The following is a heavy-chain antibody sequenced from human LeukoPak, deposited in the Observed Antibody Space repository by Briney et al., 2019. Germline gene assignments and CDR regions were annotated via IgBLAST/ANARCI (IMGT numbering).Heavy chain of an antibody. Sequence: GGPLRLSCAASGFTFSSYSMNWVRQAPGKGLEWVSSISSSSSYIYYADSVKGRFTISRDNAKNSLYLQMNSLRAEDTAVYYCARYGGYSGYGSDYWGQGTLVAVSS. CDR1: GFTFSSYS. J-gene: IGHJ4*02. V-gene: IGHV3-21*01. D-gene: IGHD5-12*01. CDR2: ISSSSSYI. CDR3: ARYGGYSGYGSDY.